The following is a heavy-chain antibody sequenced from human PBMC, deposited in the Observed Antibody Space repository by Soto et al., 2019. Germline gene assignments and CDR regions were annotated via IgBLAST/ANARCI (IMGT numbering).Heavy chain of an antibody. D-gene: IGHD4-17*01. Sequence: QVQLVESGGGVVQPGRSLRLSCAASGSTFSSYGMHWVRQAPGKGLEWVAVISYDGRNKYYADSVKGRFTISRDNSKNTLYLQMNSLRGDDTAVYYCAKDINGDSYYYGMDVWGQGTTVTVSS. CDR1: GSTFSSYG. V-gene: IGHV3-30*18. J-gene: IGHJ6*02. CDR2: ISYDGRNK. CDR3: AKDINGDSYYYGMDV.